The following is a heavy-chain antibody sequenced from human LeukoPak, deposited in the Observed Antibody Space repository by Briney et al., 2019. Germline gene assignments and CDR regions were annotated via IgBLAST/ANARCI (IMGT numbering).Heavy chain of an antibody. CDR1: GFTFSSYS. CDR3: ARDRPAVSLSYYYMDV. D-gene: IGHD2-2*01. CDR2: VSSSSSYI. V-gene: IGHV3-21*01. J-gene: IGHJ6*03. Sequence: GGSLRLSCAASGFTFSSYSMNWVRQAPGKGLEWVSSVSSSSSYIYYADSVKGRFTISRDNAKNSLYLQMNSLRAEDTAVYYCARDRPAVSLSYYYMDVWGKGTTVTVSS.